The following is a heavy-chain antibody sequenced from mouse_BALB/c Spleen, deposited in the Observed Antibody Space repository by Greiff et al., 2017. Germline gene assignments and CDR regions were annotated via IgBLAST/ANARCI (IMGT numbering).Heavy chain of an antibody. CDR1: GYTFTSYW. J-gene: IGHJ3*01. V-gene: IGHV1-69*02. Sequence: QVQLQQPGAELVKPGAPVKLSCKASGYTFTSYWMNWVKQRPGRGLEWIGRIDPSDSATHYNQKFKDKATLTVDKSSSTAYIQLSSLTSEDSAVYYCARGPLTTVVAPGFAYWGQGTLVTVSA. D-gene: IGHD1-1*01. CDR2: IDPSDSAT. CDR3: ARGPLTTVVAPGFAY.